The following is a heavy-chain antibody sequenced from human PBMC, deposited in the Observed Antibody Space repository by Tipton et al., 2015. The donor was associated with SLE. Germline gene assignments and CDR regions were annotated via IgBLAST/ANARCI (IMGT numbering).Heavy chain of an antibody. D-gene: IGHD1-14*01. V-gene: IGHV4-59*11. CDR1: GGSISGHY. CDR2: IHYTGST. J-gene: IGHJ6*02. CDR3: ARNVNTTMDV. Sequence: TLSLTCTVSGGSISGHYWSWIRQPPGKGLEWIGYIHYTGSTHYNPSLKSRVSMSVDTTKNQFSLKLTSVTAADTAVYYCARNVNTTMDVWGQGTTVTVSS.